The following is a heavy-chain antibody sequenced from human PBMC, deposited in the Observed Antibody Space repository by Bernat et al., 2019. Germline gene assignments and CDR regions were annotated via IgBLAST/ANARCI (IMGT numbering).Heavy chain of an antibody. V-gene: IGHV4-39*01. D-gene: IGHD3-16*01. J-gene: IGHJ6*03. CDR3: ERREGDYYYMDV. CDR1: GGSISSSSYY. CDR2: IYYSGST. Sequence: QLQLQESGPGLVKPSETLSLTCTVSGGSISSSSYYWGWIRQPPGKGLEWIGSIYYSGSTYYNPSLKSRVTISVDTSKNQFSLKLSSVTAADTAVYYCERREGDYYYMDVWGKGTTVTVSS.